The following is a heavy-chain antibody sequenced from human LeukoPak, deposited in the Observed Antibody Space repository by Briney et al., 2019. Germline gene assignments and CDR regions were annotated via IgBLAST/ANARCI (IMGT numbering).Heavy chain of an antibody. CDR3: ARSFTYCSGGSCFSY. D-gene: IGHD2-15*01. J-gene: IGHJ4*02. CDR1: GGSISSYY. V-gene: IGHV4-59*01. CDR2: IYYSGST. Sequence: PSETLPLTCTVAGGSISSYYWSWIRQPAGKGLEWIGNIYYSGSTNYNPSLKSRVTISVDTSKSRYSLKLSSVTAADTAMYYCARSFTYCSGGSCFSYWGQGTLVTVSS.